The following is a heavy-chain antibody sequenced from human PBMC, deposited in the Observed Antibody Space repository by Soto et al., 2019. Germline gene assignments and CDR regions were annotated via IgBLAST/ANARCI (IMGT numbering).Heavy chain of an antibody. CDR3: ATIVPTRRDYYYYGMDS. CDR1: ASSISSYY. Sequence: PSETLSRTCTVSASSISSYYWSWLQQPPGKGLEWTGYIYYSGSTNYNPSLKSRVTISVDTSKNQFSLTLSSVTAPDTAVYYCATIVPTRRDYYYYGMDSWGQGTTFTGAS. CDR2: IYYSGST. J-gene: IGHJ6*01. D-gene: IGHD2-8*01. V-gene: IGHV4-59*01.